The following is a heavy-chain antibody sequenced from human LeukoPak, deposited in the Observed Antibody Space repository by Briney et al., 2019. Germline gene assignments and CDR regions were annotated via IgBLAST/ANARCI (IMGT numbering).Heavy chain of an antibody. Sequence: GGSLRLSYAASGFTFSSYSMNWVRQAPGKGLEWVSSISSSSSYIYYADSVKGRFTISRDNAKNSLYLQMNSLRAEDTAVYYCARSGELSGYDFYYWGQGTLVTVSS. V-gene: IGHV3-21*01. CDR3: ARSGELSGYDFYY. CDR1: GFTFSSYS. J-gene: IGHJ4*02. CDR2: ISSSSSYI. D-gene: IGHD5-12*01.